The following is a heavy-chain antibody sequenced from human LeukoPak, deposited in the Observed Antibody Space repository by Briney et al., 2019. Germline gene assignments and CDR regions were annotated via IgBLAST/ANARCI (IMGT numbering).Heavy chain of an antibody. J-gene: IGHJ3*02. CDR3: ARDSDAFDI. Sequence: GGSLRLSCAASGFTFSSYGMHWVRQAPGKGLEWVAVISYDGSNKYYADSVKGRFTISRDNSKNTLYLQMNSLRAEDTAVYYCARDSDAFDIWGQGTMVTVSS. CDR1: GFTFSSYG. CDR2: ISYDGSNK. V-gene: IGHV3-30*03.